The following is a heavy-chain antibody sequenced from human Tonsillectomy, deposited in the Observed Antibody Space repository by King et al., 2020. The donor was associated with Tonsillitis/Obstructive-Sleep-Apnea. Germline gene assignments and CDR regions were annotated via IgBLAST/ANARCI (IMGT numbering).Heavy chain of an antibody. D-gene: IGHD6-19*01. J-gene: IGHJ4*02. Sequence: QLVQSGAEVKKPGESLKISCKGSGYSFSRYWIGWVRQMPGKGLEWMGIIYHDDSDTEYSPSFQGQVSISADKSINTADLQWSSLMASDTAIYYCARPVGVAGTGFYLDYWGEGTLVTVSS. CDR3: ARPVGVAGTGFYLDY. V-gene: IGHV5-51*03. CDR2: IYHDDSDT. CDR1: GYSFSRYW.